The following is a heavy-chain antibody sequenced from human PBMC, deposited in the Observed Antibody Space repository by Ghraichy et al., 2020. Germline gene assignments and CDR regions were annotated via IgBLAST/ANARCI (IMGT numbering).Heavy chain of an antibody. J-gene: IGHJ3*02. CDR1: GFTFSSYW. V-gene: IGHV3-7*01. Sequence: GGSLRLSCAASGFTFSSYWMSWVRQAPGKGLEWVANIKQDGSERYYVDSVKGRFTISRDNAKNSLYLQMNSLRAEDTAVYYCARVYYDLPIGAFDIWGQGTMVTVSS. D-gene: IGHD3-3*01. CDR3: ARVYYDLPIGAFDI. CDR2: IKQDGSER.